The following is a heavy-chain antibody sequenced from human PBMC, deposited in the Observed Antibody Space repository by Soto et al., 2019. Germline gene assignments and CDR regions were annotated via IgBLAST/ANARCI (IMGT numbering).Heavy chain of an antibody. D-gene: IGHD5-12*01. CDR2: INPSGGST. CDR3: ARTDIRGYSGYDSTPSGGRTYYYYYGMDV. Sequence: GASVKVSCKASGYTFTSYYMHWVRQAPGQGLEWMGIINPSGGSTSYAQKFQGRLTMTRDTSTSTVYMELSSLRSEDTAVYYCARTDIRGYSGYDSTPSGGRTYYYYYGMDVWGQGTTVTVSS. CDR1: GYTFTSYY. J-gene: IGHJ6*02. V-gene: IGHV1-46*01.